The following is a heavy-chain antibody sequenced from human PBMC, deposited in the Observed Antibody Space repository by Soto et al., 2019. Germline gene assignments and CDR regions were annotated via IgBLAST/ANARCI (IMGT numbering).Heavy chain of an antibody. J-gene: IGHJ5*02. CDR1: GGTVASSHW. CDR2: VYHTGDT. Sequence: PSETLSPTCGVSGGTVASSHWWSWVRQSPGGGLEWIGNVYHTGDTNFNPSLQSRVTISVDKSNNQFSLRLNSLTAADTAVYFCAREIVTAGGNNYFDPWGPGTLVTVSS. CDR3: AREIVTAGGNNYFDP. D-gene: IGHD2-21*02. V-gene: IGHV4-4*02.